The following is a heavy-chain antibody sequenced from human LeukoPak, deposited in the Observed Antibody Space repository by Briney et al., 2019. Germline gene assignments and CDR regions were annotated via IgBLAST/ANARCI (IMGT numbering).Heavy chain of an antibody. J-gene: IGHJ6*03. CDR3: ARVYFRFAYYYMDV. D-gene: IGHD3-16*01. Sequence: PSETLSLTCAVYGGSFSGYYWSWIRQPPGKGLEWIGEINHSGSTNYNPSLKSRVTISVDTSKNQFYLKLSSVTAADTAVYYCARVYFRFAYYYMDVWGKGTTVTVSS. CDR1: GGSFSGYY. CDR2: INHSGST. V-gene: IGHV4-34*01.